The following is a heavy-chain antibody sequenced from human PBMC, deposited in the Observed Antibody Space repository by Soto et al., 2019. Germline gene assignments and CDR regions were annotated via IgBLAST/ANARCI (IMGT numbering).Heavy chain of an antibody. CDR3: ARVSYCGGDCYRPFDF. V-gene: IGHV6-1*01. CDR1: GDSVSSNSAA. Sequence: SQTLSLTCAISGDSVSSNSAAWNWIRQSPSRGLEWLGRTYYRSKWYNGYAVSVRSRISISPDTSKNQFSLQLNSVTPEDTAVYYCARVSYCGGDCYRPFDFWGQGTLVTVSS. J-gene: IGHJ4*02. CDR2: TYYRSKWYN. D-gene: IGHD2-21*01.